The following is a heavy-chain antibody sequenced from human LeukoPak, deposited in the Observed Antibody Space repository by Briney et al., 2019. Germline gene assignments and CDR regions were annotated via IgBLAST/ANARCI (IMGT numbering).Heavy chain of an antibody. J-gene: IGHJ5*02. D-gene: IGHD6-13*01. V-gene: IGHV1-69*02. CDR2: IIPILGIA. CDR3: ASPEYSSSWYWFDP. Sequence: SVKVSCKASGGTFSSYTISWVRQAPGQGLEWMGRIIPILGIANYAQKFQGRVTIPADKSTSTAYMELSSLRSEDTAVYYCASPEYSSSWYWFDPWGQGTLVTVSS. CDR1: GGTFSSYT.